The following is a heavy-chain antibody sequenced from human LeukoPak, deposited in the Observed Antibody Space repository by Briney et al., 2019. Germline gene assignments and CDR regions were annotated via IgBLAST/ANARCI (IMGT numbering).Heavy chain of an antibody. D-gene: IGHD1-1*01. V-gene: IGHV1-2*02. Sequence: GASVKVSCKASGYTFTGYYMHWVRQAPGQGLEWMGWINPNSGGTNYAQKFQGRVTMTEDTSTDTAYMELSSLRSEDTAVYYCATANWNDGRSLDYWGQGTLVTVSS. J-gene: IGHJ4*02. CDR2: INPNSGGT. CDR1: GYTFTGYY. CDR3: ATANWNDGRSLDY.